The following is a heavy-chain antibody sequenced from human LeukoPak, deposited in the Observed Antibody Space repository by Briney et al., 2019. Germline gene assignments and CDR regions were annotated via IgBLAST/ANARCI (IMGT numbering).Heavy chain of an antibody. D-gene: IGHD1-26*01. CDR1: GFTFSTYA. CDR2: ISGSGDST. J-gene: IGHJ4*02. Sequence: GGSLRLSCAASGFTFSTYAVTWVRQAPGKGLEWVSTISGSGDSTYYADSVKGRFTISRDNSKNTLYLQMDSLRAEDTAVYYCARGIVGATSLLGGDYWGQGTLVTVSS. V-gene: IGHV3-23*01. CDR3: ARGIVGATSLLGGDY.